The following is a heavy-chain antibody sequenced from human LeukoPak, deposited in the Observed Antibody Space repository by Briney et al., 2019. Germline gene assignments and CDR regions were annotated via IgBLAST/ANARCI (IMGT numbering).Heavy chain of an antibody. J-gene: IGHJ5*02. Sequence: SETLSLTCTVSGASISNYYWSWIRQPAGKGLEWIGRIYISGSTDYNPSLKSRVTLSVDTSKNQFSLKLSSVTAADTAVYYCARHLGNYYRNWFGPWGQGTLVTVSS. D-gene: IGHD1-26*01. V-gene: IGHV4-4*07. CDR1: GASISNYY. CDR2: IYISGST. CDR3: ARHLGNYYRNWFGP.